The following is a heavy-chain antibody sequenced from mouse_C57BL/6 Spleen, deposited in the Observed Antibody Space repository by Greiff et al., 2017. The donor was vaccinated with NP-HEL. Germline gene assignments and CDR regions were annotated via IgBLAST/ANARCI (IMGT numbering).Heavy chain of an antibody. CDR2: IRLKSDNYAT. CDR3: TDLGRKRYFDV. V-gene: IGHV6-3*01. Sequence: EVQLVESGGGLVQPGGSMKLSCVASGFTFSNYWMNWVRQSPEKGLEWVAQIRLKSDNYATHYAESGKGRLTISRDYSTSSFYLQMNNLRAEDAGIYYCTDLGRKRYFDVWGTGTTVTVSS. J-gene: IGHJ1*03. CDR1: GFTFSNYW. D-gene: IGHD4-1*01.